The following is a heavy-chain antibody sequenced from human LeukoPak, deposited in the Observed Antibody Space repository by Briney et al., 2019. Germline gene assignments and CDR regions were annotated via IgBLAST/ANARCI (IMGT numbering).Heavy chain of an antibody. CDR1: GFTVSSNY. CDR3: ARGAGYNYPYYFDY. J-gene: IGHJ4*02. CDR2: IYGGGNI. Sequence: GGSLRLSCAASGFTVSSNYMNCVRQAPGKGLEWVSVIYGGGNIYYADSVKGRFTISRDNSKNTLYLQMNSLRAEDTAVYYCARGAGYNYPYYFDYWGQGTLVTVSS. V-gene: IGHV3-53*01. D-gene: IGHD5-24*01.